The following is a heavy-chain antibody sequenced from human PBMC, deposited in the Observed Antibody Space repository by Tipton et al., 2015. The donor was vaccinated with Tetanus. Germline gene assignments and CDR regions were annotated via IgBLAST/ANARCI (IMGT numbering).Heavy chain of an antibody. CDR2: ISGSGGHI. D-gene: IGHD6-13*01. J-gene: IGHJ6*02. Sequence: SLRLSCVGSGFTFSDYSINWVRQAPGRGLEWVTFISGSGGHIYYADSVKGRFTVSRDNAKNSVYLQMSSLRDDDTAIYYCARDRRSYIASAGYGMDVWGQGTPVTASS. V-gene: IGHV3-48*02. CDR1: GFTFSDYS. CDR3: ARDRRSYIASAGYGMDV.